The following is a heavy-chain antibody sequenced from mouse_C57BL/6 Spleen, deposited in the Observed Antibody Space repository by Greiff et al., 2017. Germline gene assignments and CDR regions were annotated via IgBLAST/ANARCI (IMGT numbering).Heavy chain of an antibody. Sequence: EVQLQQSGPELVKPGASVKIPCKASGYTFTDYNMDWVKQSHGKSLEWIGDINPNNGGTIYNQKFKGKATLTVDKSSSTAYMELRSLTSEDTAVXYCARGVFITTVVPSSYWYVDVWGTGTTVTVSS. J-gene: IGHJ1*03. V-gene: IGHV1-18*01. D-gene: IGHD1-1*01. CDR1: GYTFTDYN. CDR3: ARGVFITTVVPSSYWYVDV. CDR2: INPNNGGT.